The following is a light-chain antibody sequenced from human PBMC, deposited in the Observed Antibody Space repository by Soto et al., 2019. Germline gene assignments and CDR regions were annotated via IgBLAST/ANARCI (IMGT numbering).Light chain of an antibody. CDR2: STN. CDR3: VLYMGSGYVV. CDR1: SGSVSTSYY. J-gene: IGLJ2*01. Sequence: QTVVTQEPSFSVSPGGTVTLTCGLTSGSVSTSYYPSWYQQTPGQAPRTLIYSTNTRSSGVPDRFSGSIRGNKAALTITGAQADDESDYYCVLYMGSGYVVFGGGTKLTVL. V-gene: IGLV8-61*01.